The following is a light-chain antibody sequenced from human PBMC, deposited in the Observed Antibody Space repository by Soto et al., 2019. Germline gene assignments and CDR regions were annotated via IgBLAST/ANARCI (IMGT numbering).Light chain of an antibody. J-gene: IGKJ1*01. CDR2: GVS. V-gene: IGKV3-15*01. CDR1: QSVSSK. CDR3: QQYNNWPRT. Sequence: EIMMTQSPATLSVSPGERATLSCRASQSVSSKLAWFQQKPGQAPSLLIYGVSTRATGVPVRFSGSGSGTEFTLTINSLQSEDFAVYYCQQYNNWPRTFGQGTKVDIK.